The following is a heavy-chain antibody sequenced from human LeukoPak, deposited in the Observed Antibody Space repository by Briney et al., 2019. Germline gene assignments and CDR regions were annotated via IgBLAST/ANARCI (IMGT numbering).Heavy chain of an antibody. J-gene: IGHJ4*02. Sequence: PGGSLRLSCTASGFTFSSYWMNWVRQAPGKGLEWVANIKQDGSEKYYVDSVKGRFTISRDNAKKSLYLQMNSLRAEDTALYYCARDRYYDSSGILDYWGQGTLVTVSS. CDR1: GFTFSSYW. CDR3: ARDRYYDSSGILDY. CDR2: IKQDGSEK. D-gene: IGHD3-22*01. V-gene: IGHV3-7*05.